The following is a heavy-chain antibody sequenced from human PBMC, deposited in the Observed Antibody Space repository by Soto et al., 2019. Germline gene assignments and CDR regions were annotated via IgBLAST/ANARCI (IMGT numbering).Heavy chain of an antibody. CDR3: ARYIPGVRYYGMDV. J-gene: IGHJ6*01. Sequence: EVQLVESGGGLVQPGGSLRLSCAASGFTFSSYAMKWVRQAPGKGLEWVSLIGESGTPTYYADSVKGRFTISRDNSGNTLFVEMYSLRAEDTAVYDCARYIPGVRYYGMDVW. CDR1: GFTFSSYA. CDR2: IGESGTPT. V-gene: IGHV3-23*04. D-gene: IGHD2-2*01.